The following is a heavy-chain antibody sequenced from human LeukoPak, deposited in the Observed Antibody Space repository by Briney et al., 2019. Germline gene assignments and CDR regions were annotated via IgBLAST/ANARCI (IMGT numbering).Heavy chain of an antibody. Sequence: SETLSLTCTVSGYSISIGYYWGWIRPPPGKGLEWIGKFYHSVSTYYNPSPKCRVTISVDTSKNHFSLKPTPVTAADTAVYYCARDEMELNATYYENWGQGTLVTVSP. CDR1: GYSISIGYY. CDR3: ARDEMELNATYYEN. V-gene: IGHV4-38-2*02. J-gene: IGHJ4*02. CDR2: FYHSVST. D-gene: IGHD1-7*01.